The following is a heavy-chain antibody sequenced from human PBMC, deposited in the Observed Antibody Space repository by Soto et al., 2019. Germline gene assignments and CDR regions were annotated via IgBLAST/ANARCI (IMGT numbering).Heavy chain of an antibody. J-gene: IGHJ6*02. Sequence: GGSLRLSCVASAFTFNNFPMHWVRQAPGKGLQWLASITTTSTYKYYADSVKGRFSISRDKAKNSLYLELTNLRSEDTAVYYCAREKCSSTSCNHGMDVWGLGTTVNVSS. V-gene: IGHV3-21*01. CDR1: AFTFNNFP. CDR2: ITTTSTYK. D-gene: IGHD2-2*01. CDR3: AREKCSSTSCNHGMDV.